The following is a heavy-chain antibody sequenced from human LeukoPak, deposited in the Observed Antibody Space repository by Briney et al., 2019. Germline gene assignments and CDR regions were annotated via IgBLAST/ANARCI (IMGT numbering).Heavy chain of an antibody. D-gene: IGHD1-26*01. J-gene: IGHJ4*02. CDR3: TRDDIVGARDFDY. Sequence: ASVKVSCKASGYTFTDYYIHWVRQAPGQGLEWMGWINPNSGDTKSAQKLQGRLTMTRDTSITTAYMDLSRLTSDDTAVHYCTRDDIVGARDFDYWGQGTLVTVSS. CDR2: INPNSGDT. V-gene: IGHV1-2*02. CDR1: GYTFTDYY.